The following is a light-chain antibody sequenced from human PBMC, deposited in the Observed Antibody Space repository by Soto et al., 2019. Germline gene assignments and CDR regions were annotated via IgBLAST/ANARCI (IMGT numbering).Light chain of an antibody. V-gene: IGLV2-23*01. Sequence: QSALTQPASVSGSPGQSITISCTGTSSDVGSHNLVSWYQQHPGKAPKLIIYDGSERPSGVSNRFSGSKSGNTASLTISGLQAEDEADYYCCSYAGISTWVFGGGTKLTVL. CDR1: SSDVGSHNL. J-gene: IGLJ3*02. CDR2: DGS. CDR3: CSYAGISTWV.